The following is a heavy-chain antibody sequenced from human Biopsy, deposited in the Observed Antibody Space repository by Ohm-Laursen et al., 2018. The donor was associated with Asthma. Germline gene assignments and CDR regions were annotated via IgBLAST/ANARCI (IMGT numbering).Heavy chain of an antibody. D-gene: IGHD2-2*01. V-gene: IGHV1-69*01. CDR1: GGTFNTYV. Sequence: SSVKASCKSLGGTFNTYVIGWVRQAPGQGLEWVGGINSVFGTTTYPQKFQDRVTITADDSTSTVYMELSSLRSEDTAVYYCARKAGSCISRTCYSLDFWGQGTLVNVSS. CDR3: ARKAGSCISRTCYSLDF. CDR2: INSVFGTT. J-gene: IGHJ4*02.